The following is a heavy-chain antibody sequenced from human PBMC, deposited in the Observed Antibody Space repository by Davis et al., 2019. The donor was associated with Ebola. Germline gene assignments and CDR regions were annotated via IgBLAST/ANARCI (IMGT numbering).Heavy chain of an antibody. CDR3: ARHRNIRRLLSWFDP. D-gene: IGHD2-2*01. Sequence: SETLSLTCTASGGSISSYYWSWIRQPPGKGLEWIGYIYYSGSTNYNPSLKSRVTISVDTSKNQFSLKLSSVTAADTAVYYCARHRNIRRLLSWFDPWGQGTLVTVSS. V-gene: IGHV4-59*01. CDR1: GGSISSYY. J-gene: IGHJ5*02. CDR2: IYYSGST.